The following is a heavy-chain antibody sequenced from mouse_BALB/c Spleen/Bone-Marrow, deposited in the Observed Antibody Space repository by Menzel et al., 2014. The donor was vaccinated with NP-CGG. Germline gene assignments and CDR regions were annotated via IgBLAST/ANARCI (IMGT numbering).Heavy chain of an antibody. V-gene: IGHV1S81*02. CDR2: INPSNGGT. CDR3: TRSNGNWFAY. J-gene: IGHJ3*01. D-gene: IGHD2-1*01. CDR1: GYTFXSYY. Sequence: VQLQQSGAELVKPGASVKLSCKASGYTFXSYYIYWVKQRPGQGLEWIGEINPSNGGTNFNEKFKSKATLTVDKSSSTAYMQLSSLTSEDSAVYYCTRSNGNWFAYWGQGTLVTVSA.